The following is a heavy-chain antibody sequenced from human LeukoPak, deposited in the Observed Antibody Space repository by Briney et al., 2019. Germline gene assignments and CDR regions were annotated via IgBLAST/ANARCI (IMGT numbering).Heavy chain of an antibody. D-gene: IGHD2-2*01. V-gene: IGHV7-4-1*02. CDR2: INTKTGDP. CDR3: ARGGGGAVVPAL. J-gene: IGHJ4*02. CDR1: GYTFSKYA. Sequence: ASVKVSCKGSGYTFSKYAMNRVRQAPGQGLEWMGWINTKTGDPTYGQGFTGRFVFSLETSVSTAYLQINSLKAEDTAVYYCARGGGGAVVPALWGQGTLITVSS.